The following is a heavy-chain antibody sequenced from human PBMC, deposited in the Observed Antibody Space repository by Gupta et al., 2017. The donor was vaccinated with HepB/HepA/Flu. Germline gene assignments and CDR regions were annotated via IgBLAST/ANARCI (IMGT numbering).Heavy chain of an antibody. Sequence: ELQLLESGGGLVQPGESLRLSCVASGFTLSNYGMSWVRQAPGKGLEWVSAISGSGDITYYADSVKGRFTISSSKNTLFLQMSSLRAEDTAVYYCAKHQYTFGPLDYWGQGILVSVSS. CDR3: AKHQYTFGPLDY. CDR2: ISGSGDIT. V-gene: IGHV3-23*01. J-gene: IGHJ4*02. D-gene: IGHD5-18*01. CDR1: GFTLSNYG.